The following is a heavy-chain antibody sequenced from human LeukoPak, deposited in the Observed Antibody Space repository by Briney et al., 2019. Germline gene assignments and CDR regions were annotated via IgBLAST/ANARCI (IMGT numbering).Heavy chain of an antibody. D-gene: IGHD1-7*01. CDR1: GFTFSSYG. CDR3: AKDPYNWNYGNYFDY. J-gene: IGHJ4*02. Sequence: GGSLRLSCAASGFTFSSYGIHWVRQAPGKGLEGVAFIRYDGSHKYYADYVKGRFTISRDNSKNTLYMQMNSLRAEDTAVYYCAKDPYNWNYGNYFDYWGQGTLVTVSS. CDR2: IRYDGSHK. V-gene: IGHV3-30*02.